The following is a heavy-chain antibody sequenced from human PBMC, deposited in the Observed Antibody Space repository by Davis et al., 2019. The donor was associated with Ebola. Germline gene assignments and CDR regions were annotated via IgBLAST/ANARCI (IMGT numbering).Heavy chain of an antibody. CDR1: GFTFSSYG. CDR3: AKAGGYSGYADFDY. V-gene: IGHV3-30*18. J-gene: IGHJ4*02. D-gene: IGHD5-12*01. Sequence: GESLKISCAASGFTFSSYGMHWVRQAPGKGLEWVAVISYDGSNKYYADSVKGRFTISRDNSKNTLYLQMNSLRAEDTAVYYCAKAGGYSGYADFDYWGQGTLVTVSS. CDR2: ISYDGSNK.